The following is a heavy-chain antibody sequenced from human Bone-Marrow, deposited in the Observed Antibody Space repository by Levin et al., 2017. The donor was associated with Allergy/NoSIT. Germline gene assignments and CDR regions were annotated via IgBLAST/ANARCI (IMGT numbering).Heavy chain of an antibody. CDR1: GFSFSTSA. CDR2: IVFGTGNT. Sequence: EASVKVSCKASGFSFSTSAGIQWVRQARGQRPEWIGWIVFGTGNTKSAQKFQERATITRDVSTSSASMELSSLTSEDTATYYCAAANNYDFWSGYSFDSWGQGTLVTVSS. D-gene: IGHD3-3*01. J-gene: IGHJ4*02. CDR3: AAANNYDFWSGYSFDS. V-gene: IGHV1-58*01.